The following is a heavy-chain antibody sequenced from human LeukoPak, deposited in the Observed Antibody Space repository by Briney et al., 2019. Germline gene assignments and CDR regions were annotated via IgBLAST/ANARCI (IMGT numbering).Heavy chain of an antibody. D-gene: IGHD5-12*01. CDR1: GGSFSGYY. J-gene: IGHJ4*02. Sequence: SETLSLTCAVYGGSFSGYYLSWIRQPPGKGLEWIGEINHSGSTNYNPSLKSRVTISVDTSKNQFSLKLSSVTAADTAVYYCARDGRGGYDPFDYWGQGTLVTVSS. V-gene: IGHV4-34*01. CDR3: ARDGRGGYDPFDY. CDR2: INHSGST.